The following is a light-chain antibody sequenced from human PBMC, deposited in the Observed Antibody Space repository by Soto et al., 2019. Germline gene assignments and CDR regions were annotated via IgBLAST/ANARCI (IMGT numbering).Light chain of an antibody. CDR1: SGHSSYA. J-gene: IGLJ1*01. Sequence: QLVLTQSPSASASLGASVKLTCTLSSGHSSYAIAWHQQQPEKGPRYLMNLNSDGSHTKGDGIPDRFSGSSSGAERYLTISSLQSEDEADYYCQTWGPGFYFFGTGTKVTVL. CDR3: QTWGPGFYF. V-gene: IGLV4-69*01. CDR2: LNSDGSH.